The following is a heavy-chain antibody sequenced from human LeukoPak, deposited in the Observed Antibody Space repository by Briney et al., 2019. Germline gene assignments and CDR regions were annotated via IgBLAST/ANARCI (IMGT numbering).Heavy chain of an antibody. D-gene: IGHD6-13*01. CDR3: ARDLGSSWYYFDY. V-gene: IGHV3-33*01. J-gene: IGHJ4*02. CDR1: GFTFNSYG. Sequence: GRSLRLSCAASGFTFNSYGMHWVRQAPGKGLEWVAVIWYDGSNKYYADSVKGRFTIYRDNSKNTLYLQMNSLRAEDTAVYYCARDLGSSWYYFDYWGQGTLVTVSS. CDR2: IWYDGSNK.